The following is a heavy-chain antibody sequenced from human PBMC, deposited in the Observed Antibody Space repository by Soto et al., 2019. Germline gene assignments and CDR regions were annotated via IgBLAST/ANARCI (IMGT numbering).Heavy chain of an antibody. V-gene: IGHV3-13*01. CDR2: IGTAGDT. CDR3: ARGQEVGAHFFDS. D-gene: IGHD2-15*01. CDR1: GFTFSGFD. J-gene: IGHJ4*02. Sequence: GGSLRLSCEASGFTFSGFDMHWVRQPTGKGLEWVSTIGTAGDTYYAVSVKGRFTISRDNAKNSLSLQMNSLRAGDTAVYFCARGQEVGAHFFDSWGQGTQVSVSS.